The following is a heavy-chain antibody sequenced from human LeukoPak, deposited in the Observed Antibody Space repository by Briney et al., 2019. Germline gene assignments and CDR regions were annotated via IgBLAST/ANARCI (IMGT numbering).Heavy chain of an antibody. CDR1: GGSISSYY. V-gene: IGHV4-4*07. CDR2: IYTSGST. CDR3: ARHDGGAYHFDY. Sequence: PSETLSLTSTVSGGSISSYYWSWIRQPAGEGLEWIGRIYTSGSTDYNPSLKSRVTMSVDTSKSQFSLILSSVTAADTAVYYCARHDGGAYHFDYWGQGTLVTVSS. J-gene: IGHJ4*02. D-gene: IGHD2-21*01.